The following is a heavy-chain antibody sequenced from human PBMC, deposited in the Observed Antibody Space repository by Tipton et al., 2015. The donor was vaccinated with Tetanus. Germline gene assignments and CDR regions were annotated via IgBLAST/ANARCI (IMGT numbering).Heavy chain of an antibody. J-gene: IGHJ4*02. CDR1: GGSIINNNW. CDR3: ARGSTMFF. Sequence: LVQPSGTLSLTCSVSGGSIINNNWWTWVRQPPGKGLEWIGEIYHSGRTNYNPSLETRVTISVDESKNQFSLNLMSVTAADTAVYYCARGSTMFFWGQGTLVTVSS. D-gene: IGHD3-10*02. V-gene: IGHV4-4*02. CDR2: IYHSGRT.